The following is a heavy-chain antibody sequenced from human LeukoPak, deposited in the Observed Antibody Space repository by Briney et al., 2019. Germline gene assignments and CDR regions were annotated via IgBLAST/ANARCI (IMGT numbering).Heavy chain of an antibody. J-gene: IGHJ6*02. D-gene: IGHD3-10*01. CDR3: AIPPLSGTGSSRPLAGIDV. V-gene: IGHV3-48*04. Sequence: GGSLRLSCAASGFSFSIYSLNWVRQAPGKGLEWVSYISHTGSTMSYADSVKGRFTISRDNAKNSLYLQMNSLRAEDTAVYYCAIPPLSGTGSSRPLAGIDVWDQGTTVTVSS. CDR1: GFSFSIYS. CDR2: ISHTGSTM.